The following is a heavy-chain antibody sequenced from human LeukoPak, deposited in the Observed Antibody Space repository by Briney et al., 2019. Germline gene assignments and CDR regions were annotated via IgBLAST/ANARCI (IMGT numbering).Heavy chain of an antibody. CDR2: IYWDDDK. CDR3: AHRLGLYSYGGYYYYMDV. CDR1: GFSLSTSGVG. V-gene: IGHV2-5*02. D-gene: IGHD5-18*01. J-gene: IGHJ6*03. Sequence: SGPTLVKPTQTLTLTCTFSGFSLSTSGVGVGWIRQPPGKALEWLALIYWDDDKRYSPSLKSRLTITKDTSKNQVVLTMTNMDPVDTATYYCAHRLGLYSYGGYYYYMDVWGKGTTVTVSS.